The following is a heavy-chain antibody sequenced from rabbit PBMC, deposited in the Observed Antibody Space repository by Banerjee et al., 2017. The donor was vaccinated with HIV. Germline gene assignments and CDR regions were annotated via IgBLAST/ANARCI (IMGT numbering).Heavy chain of an antibody. CDR1: GFSFSNKYV. Sequence: QSLEESGGDLVKPEGSLTITCTASGFSFSNKYVMCWVRQAPGKGLEWIGCINSSSRNVVYASWATGRFTISSTSSSTVTLQMTSLTAADTATYFCARDLGGVAGWNFYLWGPGTLVTVS. V-gene: IGHV1S40*01. J-gene: IGHJ4*01. CDR2: INSSSRNV. D-gene: IGHD4-2*01. CDR3: ARDLGGVAGWNFYL.